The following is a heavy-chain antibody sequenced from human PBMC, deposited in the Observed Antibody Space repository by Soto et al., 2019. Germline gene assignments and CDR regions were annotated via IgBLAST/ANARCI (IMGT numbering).Heavy chain of an antibody. V-gene: IGHV3-33*01. CDR1: GFTFSSYG. CDR2: IWYDGSNK. CDR3: ARDFRDYYDSSGYSWFDP. D-gene: IGHD3-22*01. Sequence: GGSLRLSCAASGFTFSSYGMHWVRQAPGKGLEWVAVIWYDGSNKYNADSVKGRFTISRDNSKNTLYLQMNSLRADDTAVYYCARDFRDYYDSSGYSWFDPWGQGTLVTVSS. J-gene: IGHJ5*02.